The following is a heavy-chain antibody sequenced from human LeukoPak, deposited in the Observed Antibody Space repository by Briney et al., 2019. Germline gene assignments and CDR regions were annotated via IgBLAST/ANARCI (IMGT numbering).Heavy chain of an antibody. D-gene: IGHD2-15*01. J-gene: IGHJ4*02. CDR2: IYHSGST. V-gene: IGHV4-38-2*01. CDR3: ARHYRHCSGGSCSGGFDY. CDR1: GYSISSGYY. Sequence: SETLSLTCAVSGYSISSGYYWGWIRQPPGKGLEGIGSIYHSGSTYYNPSLKSRVTISVDTSKNQFSLKLSSVTAADTAVYYCARHYRHCSGGSCSGGFDYWGQGTLVTVSS.